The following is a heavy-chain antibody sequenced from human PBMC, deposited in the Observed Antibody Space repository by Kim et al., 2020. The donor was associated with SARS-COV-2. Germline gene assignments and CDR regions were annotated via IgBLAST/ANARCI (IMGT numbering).Heavy chain of an antibody. CDR2: IDPSDSYT. CDR1: GYSFTSYW. D-gene: IGHD3-10*01. CDR3: ARHGPPEVRGVIGVYYFDY. V-gene: IGHV5-10-1*01. Sequence: GESLKISCKGSGYSFTSYWISWVRQMPGKGLEWMGRIDPSDSYTNYSPSFQGHVTISADKSISTAYLQWSSLKASDTAMYYCARHGPPEVRGVIGVYYFDYWGQGTLVTVSS. J-gene: IGHJ4*02.